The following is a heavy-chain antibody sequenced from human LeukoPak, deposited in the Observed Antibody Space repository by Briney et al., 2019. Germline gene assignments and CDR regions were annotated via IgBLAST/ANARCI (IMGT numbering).Heavy chain of an antibody. Sequence: PGGSLRLSCAASRFTFSSYAMHWVRQAPGKGLEYVSAISSNGGSTYYANSEKGRFTISRDNSKNTLYLQMGSLRAEDMAVYYCARVSGYGDYVDYWGQGTLVTVSS. CDR2: ISSNGGST. CDR3: ARVSGYGDYVDY. CDR1: RFTFSSYA. V-gene: IGHV3-64*01. D-gene: IGHD4-17*01. J-gene: IGHJ4*02.